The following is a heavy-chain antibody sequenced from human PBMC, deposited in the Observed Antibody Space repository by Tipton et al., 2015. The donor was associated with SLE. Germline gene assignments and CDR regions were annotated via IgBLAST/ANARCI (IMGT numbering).Heavy chain of an antibody. V-gene: IGHV4-31*03. D-gene: IGHD4-11*01. CDR1: GDSIRSGGNY. CDR2: IYHSGTT. J-gene: IGHJ6*03. CDR3: ARSTVAFSYYIDD. Sequence: TLSLTCTVSGDSIRSGGNYWTWIRQRPERGLEWLGYIYHSGTTYYNPSLKSRLAISIDTSKNNFSLQLTSVTAADTAVYYCARSTVAFSYYIDDWGKGATVTVSS.